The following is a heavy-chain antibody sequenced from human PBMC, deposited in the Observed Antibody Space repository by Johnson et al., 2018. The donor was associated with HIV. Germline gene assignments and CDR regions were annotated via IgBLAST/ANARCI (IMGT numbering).Heavy chain of an antibody. CDR3: AGRGLYSGSYPI. V-gene: IGHV3-33*01. D-gene: IGHD1-26*01. J-gene: IGHJ3*02. Sequence: MQLVESGGGVVQPGRSLRLSCAASGFTFSSYGMHWVRQAPGKGLEWVAVIWYDGSNKYYADSVKGRFTISRDNSKNTLYLQMNSLRAEDTAVYYCAGRGLYSGSYPIWGQGTMVTVSS. CDR2: IWYDGSNK. CDR1: GFTFSSYG.